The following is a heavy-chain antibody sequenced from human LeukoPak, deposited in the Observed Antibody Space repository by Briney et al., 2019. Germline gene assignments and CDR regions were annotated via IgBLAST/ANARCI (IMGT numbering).Heavy chain of an antibody. V-gene: IGHV1-24*01. CDR3: ATDAIGLIKIVRRPFDI. D-gene: IGHD3-10*01. J-gene: IGHJ3*02. CDR2: FDPEHGEI. Sequence: ASVKVSXKLSGHTLSDLSMHWVRQAPGRGLEWMGGFDPEHGEIVYAQKFQGRITLTEDTSTDTAYMNLSSLTSDDTAVYYCATDAIGLIKIVRRPFDIWGPGTMLTVSS. CDR1: GHTLSDLS.